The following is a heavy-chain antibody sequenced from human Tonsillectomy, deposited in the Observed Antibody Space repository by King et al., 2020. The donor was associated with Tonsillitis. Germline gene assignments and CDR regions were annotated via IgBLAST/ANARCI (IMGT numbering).Heavy chain of an antibody. CDR2: INPDSGAA. J-gene: IGHJ4*02. Sequence: VQLVESGAEVKRPGASVKVSCPASGYSFSGYSIHWVRQAPGHGLDWMGRINPDSGAADYALRFEDRVAMTADTSSRTAYLEVSRLRSDDTATYFCARDTGGWRSFDYWGQGTLVTVSS. CDR1: GYSFSGYS. D-gene: IGHD2-8*02. CDR3: ARDTGGWRSFDY. V-gene: IGHV1-2*06.